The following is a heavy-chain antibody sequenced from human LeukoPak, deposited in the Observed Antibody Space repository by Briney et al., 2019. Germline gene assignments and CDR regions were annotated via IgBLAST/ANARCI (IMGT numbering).Heavy chain of an antibody. D-gene: IGHD6-19*01. J-gene: IGHJ4*02. V-gene: IGHV3-9*01. CDR1: GFTFDDYA. Sequence: GGSLRLSCAASGFTFDDYAMHWVRQAPGKGLEWVSGISWNSGSIGYADSVKGRFTISRDNAKNSLYLQMNSLGAEDTALYYCAKVKSRIAVAGTFDYWGQGTLVTVSS. CDR3: AKVKSRIAVAGTFDY. CDR2: ISWNSGSI.